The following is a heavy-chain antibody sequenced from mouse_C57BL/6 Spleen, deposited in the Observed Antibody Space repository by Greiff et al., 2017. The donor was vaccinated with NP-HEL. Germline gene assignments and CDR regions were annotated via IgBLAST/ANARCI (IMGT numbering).Heavy chain of an antibody. CDR1: GYAFTNYL. Sequence: VQLKESGAELVRPGTSVKVSCKASGYAFTNYLIEWVKQRPGQGLEWIGVINPGSGGTNYNEKFKGKATLTADKSSSTAYMQLSSLTSEDSAVYFCAREGGKDAMDYWGQGTSVTVSS. CDR2: INPGSGGT. D-gene: IGHD1-3*01. J-gene: IGHJ4*01. V-gene: IGHV1-54*01. CDR3: AREGGKDAMDY.